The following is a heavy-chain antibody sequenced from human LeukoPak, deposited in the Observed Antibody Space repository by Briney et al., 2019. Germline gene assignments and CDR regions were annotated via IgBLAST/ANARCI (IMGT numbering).Heavy chain of an antibody. J-gene: IGHJ4*02. CDR3: ARVGPERDDY. CDR2: ISSSGSTI. V-gene: IGHV3-48*03. D-gene: IGHD1-1*01. CDR1: EFAFSSYE. Sequence: GGSLRLSCAASEFAFSSYEMNWVRQAPGKGLEWVSYISSSGSTIYYADSVKGRFTIFRDNAKNSLYLQMNSLRAEDTAVYYCARVGPERDDYWGQGTLVTVSS.